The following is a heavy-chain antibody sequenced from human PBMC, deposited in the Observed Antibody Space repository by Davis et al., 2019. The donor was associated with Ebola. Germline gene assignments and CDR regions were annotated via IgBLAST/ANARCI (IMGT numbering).Heavy chain of an antibody. CDR1: GGSISSYY. CDR3: ARDRASSSWKHYYGMDV. D-gene: IGHD6-13*01. V-gene: IGHV4-59*12. J-gene: IGHJ6*04. CDR2: IYYSGST. Sequence: PSETLSLTCTVSGGSISSYYWSWIRQPPGKGLEWIGYIYYSGSTNYNPSLKSRVTISVDTSKNQFSLKLSSVTAADTAVYYCARDRASSSWKHYYGMDVWGKGTTVTVSS.